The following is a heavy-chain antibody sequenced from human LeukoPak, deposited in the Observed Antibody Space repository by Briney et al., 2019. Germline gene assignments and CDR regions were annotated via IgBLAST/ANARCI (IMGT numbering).Heavy chain of an antibody. J-gene: IGHJ4*01. CDR1: GSSINNNF. CDR3: ARHRDYYDT. D-gene: IGHD3-22*01. V-gene: IGHV4-59*08. CDR2: IYSSGSA. Sequence: SETLSLACTVSGSSINNNFWTWIRQPPGKGLEWIGYIYSSGSANYNPSLKSRVIISGDTSKNQISLRLTSVTAADTAMYFCARHRDYYDTWGHGTLVTVSS.